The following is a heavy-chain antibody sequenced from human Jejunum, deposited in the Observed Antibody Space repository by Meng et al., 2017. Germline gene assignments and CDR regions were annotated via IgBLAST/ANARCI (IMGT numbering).Heavy chain of an antibody. CDR1: GYPFTTNG. CDR2: ISAYSGNT. D-gene: IGHD4-17*01. V-gene: IGHV1-18*01. J-gene: IGHJ4*02. Sequence: QVQLVQSGAEVKKPGASVKVSCKASGYPFTTNGITWVRQAPGQGLEWMGWISAYSGNTNYAQKVQGRVTLTTDTSTTTAYMELGSLRSDDSAVYYCARSRDYAHDYWGQGTLVTVSS. CDR3: ARSRDYAHDY.